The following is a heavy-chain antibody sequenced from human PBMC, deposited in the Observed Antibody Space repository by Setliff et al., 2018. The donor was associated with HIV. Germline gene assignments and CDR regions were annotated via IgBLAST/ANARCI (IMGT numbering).Heavy chain of an antibody. CDR1: GASFVGDNH. D-gene: IGHD3-22*01. V-gene: IGHV4-30-4*01. J-gene: IGHJ5*02. CDR3: ASRVYYYDSSGYLREEGFDP. CDR2: FMYTDIHYVNYLN. Sequence: KPSETLSLTCAVSGASFVGDNHWSWIRQTPERGLEWIAYFMYTDIHYVNYLNYRNPSLASRLSISVDKSKNQFSLTLSSVTAADAAVYYCASRVYYYDSSGYLREEGFDPWGQGTLVTVS.